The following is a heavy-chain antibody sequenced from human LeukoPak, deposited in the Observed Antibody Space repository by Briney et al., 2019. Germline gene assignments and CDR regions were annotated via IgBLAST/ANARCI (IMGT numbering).Heavy chain of an antibody. D-gene: IGHD3-10*01. J-gene: IGHJ4*02. CDR1: GGSISSSSYY. V-gene: IGHV4-39*07. Sequence: SETLSLTCTVSGGSISSSSYYWGWIRQPPGKGLEWIGNIYYSGSTYYNPSLKSRVTISVDTSKNQSSLKLSSVTAADTAVYYCARVTMIRGVNFDHWGQGTLVTVSS. CDR3: ARVTMIRGVNFDH. CDR2: IYYSGST.